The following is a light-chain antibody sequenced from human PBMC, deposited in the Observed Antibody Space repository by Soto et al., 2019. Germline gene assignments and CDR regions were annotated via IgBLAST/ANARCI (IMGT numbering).Light chain of an antibody. V-gene: IGLV2-14*01. J-gene: IGLJ3*02. CDR2: EVS. Sequence: QSALTQPASVSGSPGQSITISCTGTRSDVGGYNYVSWYQHHPGKAPKLMIYEVSNRPSGVSTRFSGSKSGNTASLTISGLQAEDEANYYCSSYTSSSTVWVFGGGTKLTVL. CDR1: RSDVGGYNY. CDR3: SSYTSSSTVWV.